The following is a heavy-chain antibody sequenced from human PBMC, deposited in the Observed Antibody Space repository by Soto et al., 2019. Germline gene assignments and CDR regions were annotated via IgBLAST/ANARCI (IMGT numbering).Heavy chain of an antibody. D-gene: IGHD5-12*01. Sequence: SVKVSCKASGGTFSSYAISWVRQAPGQGLEWMGGIIPIFGTANYAQKFQGRVTITADESTSTAYMELSSLRSEDTAVYYCARAGEMATITYYYYGMDVWGQGTTVTVS. CDR2: IIPIFGTA. CDR3: ARAGEMATITYYYYGMDV. J-gene: IGHJ6*02. V-gene: IGHV1-69*13. CDR1: GGTFSSYA.